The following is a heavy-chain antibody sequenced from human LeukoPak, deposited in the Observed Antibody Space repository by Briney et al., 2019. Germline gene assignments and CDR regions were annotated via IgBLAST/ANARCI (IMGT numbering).Heavy chain of an antibody. D-gene: IGHD1-1*01. V-gene: IGHV3-21*01. CDR1: GFTFSPYS. CDR2: ISGNSDFI. Sequence: GGSLRLSCAASGFTFSPYSMNWVRQAPGKGLEWVSSISGNSDFIYYADSVKGRFTISRDNAKNSLYLQMNSLRAEDTAVYYCARKVRTTPALNDYWGQGTLVTVSS. J-gene: IGHJ4*02. CDR3: ARKVRTTPALNDY.